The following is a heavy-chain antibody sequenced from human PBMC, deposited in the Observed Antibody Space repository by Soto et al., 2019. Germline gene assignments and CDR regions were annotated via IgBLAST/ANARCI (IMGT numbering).Heavy chain of an antibody. CDR1: GYSFTSYW. V-gene: IGHV5-10-1*01. J-gene: IGHJ6*02. Sequence: PGESLKISCKGSGYSFTSYWISWVRQMPGKGLEWMGRIDPSDSYTNYSPSFQGHVTISADKSISTAYLQWSSLKASDTAMYYCAQSGATMYYYYYGMDVWGQGTTVTVS. CDR3: AQSGATMYYYYYGMDV. D-gene: IGHD5-12*01. CDR2: IDPSDSYT.